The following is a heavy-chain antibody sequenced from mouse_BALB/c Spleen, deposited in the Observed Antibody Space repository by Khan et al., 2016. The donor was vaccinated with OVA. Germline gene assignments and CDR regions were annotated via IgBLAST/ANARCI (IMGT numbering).Heavy chain of an antibody. Sequence: VQLKQSGPGLVKPSQSLSLTCTVTGYSITSDYAWNWIRQFPGNKLEWMGYIKYSGSTSYNQTLKSRITITRNTSQNQFYLQLSSVTNEDTATXSFPISGTISTFFATAFASWCQGTPLTVSS. V-gene: IGHV3-2*02. J-gene: IGHJ2*01. CDR2: IKYSGST. D-gene: IGHD1-2*01. CDR1: GYSITSDYA. CDR3: PISGTISTFFATAFAS.